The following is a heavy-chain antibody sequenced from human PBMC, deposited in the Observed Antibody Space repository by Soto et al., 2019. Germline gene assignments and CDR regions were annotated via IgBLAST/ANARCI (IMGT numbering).Heavy chain of an antibody. J-gene: IGHJ4*02. CDR1: GYTFTSYY. V-gene: IGHV1-2*04. CDR3: ARDSDTAMASD. CDR2: INPNSGGT. Sequence: ASVKVSCKASGYTFTSYYMHWVRQAPGQGLEWMGWINPNSGGTNYAQKFQGWVTMTRDTSISTAYMELSRLRSDDTAVYYCARDSDTAMASDWGQGTLVTVSS. D-gene: IGHD5-18*01.